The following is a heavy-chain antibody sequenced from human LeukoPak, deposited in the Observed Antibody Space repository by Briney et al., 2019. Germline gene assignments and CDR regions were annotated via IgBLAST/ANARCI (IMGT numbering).Heavy chain of an antibody. J-gene: IGHJ4*02. CDR2: ISTSGGST. CDR3: AKDPFVFESGSYLIDY. CDR1: GFTFSSYA. D-gene: IGHD1-26*01. V-gene: IGHV3-23*01. Sequence: GGSLRLSCAASGFTFSSYAMSWVRQAPGKGLEWVSGISTSGGSTYYTDSVRGRFTISRDNSKKTLYLQMNSLRAEDTAVYYCAKDPFVFESGSYLIDYWGQGTLVTVSS.